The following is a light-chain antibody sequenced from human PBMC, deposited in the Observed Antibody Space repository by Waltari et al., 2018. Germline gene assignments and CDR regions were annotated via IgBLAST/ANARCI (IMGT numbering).Light chain of an antibody. J-gene: IGLJ3*02. V-gene: IGLV1-44*01. CDR3: ASWDDSLNGHWV. Sequence: QSVLTQPPSASGTPGQRFTISCSGSSSNIGSNVVNWYQQLPGKAPKLLIYRSDRRPSGVPVRFSGSKSGSSASLAIDGLHSEDEADYYCASWDDSLNGHWVFGGGTKVTVL. CDR1: SSNIGSNV. CDR2: RSD.